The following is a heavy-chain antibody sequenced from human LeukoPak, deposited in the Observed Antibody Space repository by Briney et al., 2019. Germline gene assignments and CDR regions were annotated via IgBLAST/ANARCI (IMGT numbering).Heavy chain of an antibody. J-gene: IGHJ4*02. Sequence: ASVKVSCKASGYTFTSYAMHWVRQAPGQRLEWMGWINAGNGNTKYSQEFQGRVTMTRDTSISTAYMELSSLRSDDTAVYYCAHIVAAATDYWGQGTLVTVSS. CDR1: GYTFTSYA. CDR3: AHIVAAATDY. V-gene: IGHV1-3*01. D-gene: IGHD6-13*01. CDR2: INAGNGNT.